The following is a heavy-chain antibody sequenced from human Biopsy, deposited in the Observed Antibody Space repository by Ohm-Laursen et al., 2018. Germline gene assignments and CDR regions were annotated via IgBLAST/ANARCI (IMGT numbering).Heavy chain of an antibody. Sequence: SLRLSCAASEFIFSRFWMYWVRQAPGKGLVWVSRINSDGSSTNYADAVKGRFTISRDNAKNTVFLQMNSLGAEDTAVYYCTRAEAGSGSLLYFDYWGRGTLVTVSP. CDR3: TRAEAGSGSLLYFDY. J-gene: IGHJ4*02. CDR1: EFIFSRFW. V-gene: IGHV3-74*01. CDR2: INSDGSST. D-gene: IGHD3-10*01.